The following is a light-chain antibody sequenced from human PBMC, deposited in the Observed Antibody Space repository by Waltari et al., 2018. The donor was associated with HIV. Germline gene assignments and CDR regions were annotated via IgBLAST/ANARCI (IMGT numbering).Light chain of an antibody. V-gene: IGLV2-8*01. CDR3: SSYGGSNNVV. CDR1: SRDVGGYNY. Sequence: QSALTQPPSASGSPGPSVTIYCPGTSRDVGGYNYVSWSQQHPGKAPKLMIYGVKKRPSGVPDRFSGSKSGNMASLTVSGLQGEDEAEYYCSSYGGSNNVVFGGGTKLTVL. J-gene: IGLJ2*01. CDR2: GVK.